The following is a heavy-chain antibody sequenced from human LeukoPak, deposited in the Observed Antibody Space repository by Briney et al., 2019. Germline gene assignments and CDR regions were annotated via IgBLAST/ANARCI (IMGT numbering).Heavy chain of an antibody. J-gene: IGHJ4*02. CDR3: ARDQLYFFDSSGFDF. D-gene: IGHD3-22*01. V-gene: IGHV1-18*01. Sequence: ASVKVSCKASGYTFTSYAMNWVRQAPGQGLEWMGWIGYKGDTNYEDNFKGRVTMTIDTYTRTAYLELRSLKSDDTAVYYCARDQLYFFDSSGFDFWGQGTLVTVSS. CDR2: IGYKGDT. CDR1: GYTFTSYA.